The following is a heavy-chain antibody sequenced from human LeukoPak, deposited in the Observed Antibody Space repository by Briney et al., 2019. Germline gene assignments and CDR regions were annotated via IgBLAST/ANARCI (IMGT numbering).Heavy chain of an antibody. J-gene: IGHJ4*02. CDR3: AKDMGGIAIYSSSPGFDY. D-gene: IGHD6-6*01. CDR2: LRWNSDTL. Sequence: GRSLRLSCAASGFNFEHYGMHWVRQAPGKGLEWVSGLRWNSDTLGYADSVKGRFTISRDNAKNTLYLQMNSLRTEDTALYYCAKDMGGIAIYSSSPGFDYWGQGTLVTVSS. V-gene: IGHV3-9*01. CDR1: GFNFEHYG.